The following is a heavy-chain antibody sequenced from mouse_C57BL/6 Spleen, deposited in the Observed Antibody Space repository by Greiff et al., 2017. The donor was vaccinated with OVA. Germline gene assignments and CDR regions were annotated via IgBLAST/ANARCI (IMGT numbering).Heavy chain of an antibody. CDR2: IYPGSGST. Sequence: QVQLQQPGAELVKPGASVKMSCKASGYTFTSYWITWVKQRPGQGLEWIGDIYPGSGSTNYNEKFKSKATLTVDTSSSTAYMQLSSLTSEDSAVYYCARSGTFTAQTNFDYWGQGTTLTVSS. J-gene: IGHJ2*01. CDR1: GYTFTSYW. V-gene: IGHV1-55*01. D-gene: IGHD3-2*02. CDR3: ARSGTFTAQTNFDY.